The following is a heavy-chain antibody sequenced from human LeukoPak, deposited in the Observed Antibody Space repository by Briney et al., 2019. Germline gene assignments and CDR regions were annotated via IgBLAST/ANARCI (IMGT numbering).Heavy chain of an antibody. CDR3: ARDGSGWYLLTDY. J-gene: IGHJ4*02. Sequence: GASVKVSSKASGYTFTSYATNWVRQAPGQGLEWMGWINTNTGNPTYTQSFTGRFVFSLDTSVSTAYLQISSLKAEDTAVYYCARDGSGWYLLTDYWGQGTLVTVSS. CDR1: GYTFTSYA. V-gene: IGHV7-4-1*02. D-gene: IGHD6-19*01. CDR2: INTNTGNP.